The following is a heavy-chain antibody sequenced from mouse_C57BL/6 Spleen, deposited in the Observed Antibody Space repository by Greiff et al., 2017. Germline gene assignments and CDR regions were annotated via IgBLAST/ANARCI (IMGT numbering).Heavy chain of an antibody. V-gene: IGHV1-54*01. Sequence: VQRVESGAELVRPGTSVKVSCKASGYAFTNYLIEWVKQRPGQGLEWIGVINPGSGGTNYNEKFKGKATLTADKSSSTAYMQRSSLTSEDSAVYFCAREGGLPYWGQGTLVTVSA. CDR2: INPGSGGT. CDR3: AREGGLPY. D-gene: IGHD2-4*01. CDR1: GYAFTNYL. J-gene: IGHJ3*01.